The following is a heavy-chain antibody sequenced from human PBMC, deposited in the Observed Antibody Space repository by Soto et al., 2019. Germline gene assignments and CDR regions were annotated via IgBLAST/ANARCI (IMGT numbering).Heavy chain of an antibody. J-gene: IGHJ6*02. D-gene: IGHD6-6*01. CDR3: AREKQLGDNYYGMDV. V-gene: IGHV1-2*06. CDR2: INPSSGST. Sequence: GASVKVSCKASGYTFIGYYIHWVRQAPGQGPEWVGRINPSSGSTIYTQKFQGRATMTRDKSTSTVFMDLSRLTSDDTAIYYCAREKQLGDNYYGMDVWGQGTTVTV. CDR1: GYTFIGYY.